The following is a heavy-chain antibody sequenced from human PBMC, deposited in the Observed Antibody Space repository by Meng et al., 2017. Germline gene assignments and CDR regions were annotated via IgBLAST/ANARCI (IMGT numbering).Heavy chain of an antibody. J-gene: IGHJ4*02. Sequence: VQLQEPGSGMGRPSGTMSLPCADSGGSISSSDWWSWVRQPPGKGLEWIGDIYHSGSTNYNPSLKSRVTISVDKSKNQFSLKLSSVTAADTAVYYCARDGRSWDWGQGTLVTVSS. CDR1: GGSISSSDW. D-gene: IGHD7-27*01. CDR2: IYHSGST. V-gene: IGHV4-4*02. CDR3: ARDGRSWD.